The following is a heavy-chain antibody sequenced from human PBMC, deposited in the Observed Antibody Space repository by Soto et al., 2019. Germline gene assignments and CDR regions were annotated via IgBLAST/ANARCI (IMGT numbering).Heavy chain of an antibody. V-gene: IGHV1-18*01. J-gene: IGHJ4*02. Sequence: GASVKVSCKTSGYTFASYDIIWVRQAPGQGLEWMGWISAYSGNTNYAQKLQGRVTMTTDTSTSTAYMELRSLRSDDTAVYSCARNGGRYCSNGVCYALDYWGQGTLVTVSS. CDR2: ISAYSGNT. CDR3: ARNGGRYCSNGVCYALDY. D-gene: IGHD2-8*01. CDR1: GYTFASYD.